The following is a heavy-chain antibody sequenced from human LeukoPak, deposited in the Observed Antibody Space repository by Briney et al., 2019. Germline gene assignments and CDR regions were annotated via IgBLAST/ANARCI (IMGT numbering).Heavy chain of an antibody. V-gene: IGHV1-8*03. CDR1: GYTFTSYD. CDR3: ARDLSSGWFDP. CDR2: MNPNSGNT. D-gene: IGHD7-27*01. J-gene: IGHJ5*02. Sequence: GASVKVSCKASGYTFTSYDINWVRQATGQGLEWMGWMNPNSGNTGYAQKFQGRVTITRNTSISTAYMELSSLRSDDTAVYYCARDLSSGWFDPWGQGTLVTVSS.